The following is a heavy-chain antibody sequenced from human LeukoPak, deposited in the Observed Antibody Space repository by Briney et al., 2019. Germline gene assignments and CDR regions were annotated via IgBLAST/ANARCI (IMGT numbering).Heavy chain of an antibody. CDR1: GFTFSSYS. V-gene: IGHV3-48*01. Sequence: GGSLRLSCAASGFTFSSYSMNWVRQAPGKGLEWVSYISSSSSTIYYADSVKGRFTISRDNAKNSLYLQMNSLRAEDTAVYYCARDSGHRNYYYYMDVWGKGTTVTVSS. CDR3: ARDSGHRNYYYYMDV. CDR2: ISSSSSTI. D-gene: IGHD6-25*01. J-gene: IGHJ6*03.